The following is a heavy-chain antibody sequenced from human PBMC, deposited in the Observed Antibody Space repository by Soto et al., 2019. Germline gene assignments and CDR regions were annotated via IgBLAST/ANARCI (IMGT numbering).Heavy chain of an antibody. Sequence: GGSLRLSCAASGFTFSSYGMHWVRQAPGKGLEWVAVISYDGSNKYYADSVKGRFTISRDNSKNTLYLQMNSVRAEDTAVYYCAKDQDILTGYYYYGRDVWGQGTTVTVSS. CDR3: AKDQDILTGYYYYGRDV. D-gene: IGHD3-9*01. CDR2: ISYDGSNK. V-gene: IGHV3-30*18. J-gene: IGHJ6*02. CDR1: GFTFSSYG.